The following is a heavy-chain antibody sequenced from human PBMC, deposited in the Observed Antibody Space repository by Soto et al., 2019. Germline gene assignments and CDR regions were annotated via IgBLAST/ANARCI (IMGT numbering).Heavy chain of an antibody. V-gene: IGHV3-30-3*01. CDR1: GFTFSTYL. CDR3: TIVRVADSALDH. CDR2: ISYDVTYK. J-gene: IGHJ4*02. D-gene: IGHD3-10*02. Sequence: GGSLRLSCAASGFTFSTYLMHWVRQAPGRGLEWVATISYDVTYKYYADSVKSRFTISRDNSKNTLFLHMSNLRAEDTAMYYCTIVRVADSALDHWGQGTLVTVSS.